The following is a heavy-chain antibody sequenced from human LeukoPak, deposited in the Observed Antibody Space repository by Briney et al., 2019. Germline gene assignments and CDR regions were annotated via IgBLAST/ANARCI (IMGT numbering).Heavy chain of an antibody. J-gene: IGHJ5*02. D-gene: IGHD3-3*01. CDR1: GGSISTYY. V-gene: IGHV4-59*01. CDR2: IYYSGST. CDR3: ARYNYDFWSGYSKWFDP. Sequence: SETLSLTCSVSGGSISTYYWSWIRQPPGKGLEWIGYIYYSGSTNYNPSLKSRVTISVDTSKNQFSLKLSSVTAADTAVYYCARYNYDFWSGYSKWFDPWGQGTLVTVSS.